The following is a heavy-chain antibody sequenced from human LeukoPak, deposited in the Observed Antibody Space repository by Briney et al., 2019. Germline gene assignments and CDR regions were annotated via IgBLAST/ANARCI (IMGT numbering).Heavy chain of an antibody. J-gene: IGHJ4*02. D-gene: IGHD6-13*01. CDR1: GGTFSSYA. Sequence: ASVEVSCTASGGTFSSYAISWVRQAPGQGLEWMGGIIPIFGTANYAQKFQGRVTITADKSTSTAYMELSSLRSEDTAVYYCARDYSSSWYFDPWGQGTLVTVSS. V-gene: IGHV1-69*06. CDR3: ARDYSSSWYFDP. CDR2: IIPIFGTA.